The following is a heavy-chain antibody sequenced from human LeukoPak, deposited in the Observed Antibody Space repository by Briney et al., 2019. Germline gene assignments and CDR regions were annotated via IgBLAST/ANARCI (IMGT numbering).Heavy chain of an antibody. J-gene: IGHJ4*02. V-gene: IGHV1-69*05. Sequence: GASVKVSCKASGDTFRNSAISWVRQAPGQGLEWVGGTIPLFSTANYAVDFQGRLTITTEESTSTVYMELRNLRSEDTAVYYRARDRRVETTSTGFFFDYWGQGTLVTVSS. CDR2: TIPLFSTA. CDR1: GDTFRNSA. CDR3: ARDRRVETTSTGFFFDY. D-gene: IGHD1-1*01.